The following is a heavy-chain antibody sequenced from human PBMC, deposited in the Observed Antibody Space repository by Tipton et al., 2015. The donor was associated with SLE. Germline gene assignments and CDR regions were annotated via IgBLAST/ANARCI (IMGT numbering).Heavy chain of an antibody. V-gene: IGHV1-18*01. J-gene: IGHJ6*02. CDR1: GYTFTSYG. Sequence: QSGAEVKKPGASVKVSCKASGYTFTSYGISWVRQAPGQGLEWMGWISAYNGNTNYAQKLQGRVTMTTDTSTSTAYMELRSLRSDDTAVYYCARVRFLEWLSASYYYYYGMDVWGQGTTVTVSS. CDR3: ARVRFLEWLSASYYYYYGMDV. CDR2: ISAYNGNT. D-gene: IGHD3-3*01.